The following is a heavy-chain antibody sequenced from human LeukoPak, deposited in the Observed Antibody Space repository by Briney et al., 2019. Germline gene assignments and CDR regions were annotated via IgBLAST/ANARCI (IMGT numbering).Heavy chain of an antibody. CDR1: GFTVSSNY. Sequence: GGSLRLSCAASGFTVSSNYMSWVRQAPGKGLEWVSVIYSGGSIYYADSVKGRFTISRDNSKNTLYLQMNSLRAEDTAVYYCARTKSTLWPAAISDYWGQGTLVTVSS. D-gene: IGHD2-2*01. CDR3: ARTKSTLWPAAISDY. V-gene: IGHV3-53*01. CDR2: IYSGGSI. J-gene: IGHJ4*02.